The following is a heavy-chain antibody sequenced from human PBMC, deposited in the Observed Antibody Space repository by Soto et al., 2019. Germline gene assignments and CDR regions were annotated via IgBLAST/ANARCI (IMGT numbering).Heavy chain of an antibody. CDR2: IYYSGST. CDR1: GGSISSYY. V-gene: IGHV4-59*01. CDR3: ARDQLRGYYYYGKDV. D-gene: IGHD1-7*01. Sequence: SETLSLTCTVSGGSISSYYWSWIRQPPGKGLEWIGYIYYSGSTNYNPSLKSRVTISVDTSKNQFSLKLSSVTAADTAVYYCARDQLRGYYYYGKDVWGQGTTVPVS. J-gene: IGHJ6*02.